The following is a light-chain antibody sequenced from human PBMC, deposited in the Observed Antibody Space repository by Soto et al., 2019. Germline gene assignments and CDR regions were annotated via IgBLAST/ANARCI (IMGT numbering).Light chain of an antibody. J-gene: IGKJ1*01. Sequence: IQMTQSPSSLSASVGDRVTITCQATQDIRKYLNWYQQKPGKAPKLLIYDASSLETGVPSRFSESGSGTEFTLTISRMEPDDFAIYYCQQYGNSPRTFGQGTKV. CDR3: QQYGNSPRT. CDR2: DAS. V-gene: IGKV1-33*01. CDR1: QDIRKY.